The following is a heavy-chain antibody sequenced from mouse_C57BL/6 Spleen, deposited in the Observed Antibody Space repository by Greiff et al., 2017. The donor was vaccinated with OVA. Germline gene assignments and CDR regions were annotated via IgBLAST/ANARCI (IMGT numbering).Heavy chain of an antibody. V-gene: IGHV1-55*01. CDR2: IYPGSGST. CDR1: GYTFTSYW. CDR3: ARGELNWDGFDY. D-gene: IGHD4-1*01. J-gene: IGHJ2*01. Sequence: QVQLQQPGAELVKPGASVKMSCKASGYTFTSYWITWVKQRPGQGLEWIGDIYPGSGSTNYNEKFKSKATLTVDTSSSTAYMQLSSLTSEDSAVYYCARGELNWDGFDYWGQGTTLTVSS.